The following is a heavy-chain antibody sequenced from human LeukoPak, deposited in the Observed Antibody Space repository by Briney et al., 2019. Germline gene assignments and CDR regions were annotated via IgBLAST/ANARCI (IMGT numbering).Heavy chain of an antibody. CDR3: ARVMVSGQRHMDL. CDR2: INGDGSTT. CDR1: GFTFSSYW. Sequence: GGSLRLSCAASGFTFSSYWMHWVRQGPGKGLVWVSRINGDGSTTHYADSVKGRFTISRDNAKNTLYLQMNSLRAEDTAVYYCARVMVSGQRHMDLWGKGTTVTVSS. J-gene: IGHJ6*03. D-gene: IGHD6-25*01. V-gene: IGHV3-74*01.